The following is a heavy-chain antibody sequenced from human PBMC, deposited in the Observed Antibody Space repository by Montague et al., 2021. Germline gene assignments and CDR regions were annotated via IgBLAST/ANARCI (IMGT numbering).Heavy chain of an antibody. CDR1: GVSIGEKSFY. CDR3: ARRCYGDPQTDPEPANCALDV. D-gene: IGHD1-14*01. CDR2: MFYRGNT. J-gene: IGHJ6*02. V-gene: IGHV4-39*02. Sequence: SETLSLTCSVSGVSIGEKSFYWGWVRQAPRRGLEWIGHMFYRGNTYYNPSLQRRVSISVDTSKNHFSLTLTSVTASDTAVYYCARRCYGDPQTDPEPANCALDVWGQGTSVTVSS.